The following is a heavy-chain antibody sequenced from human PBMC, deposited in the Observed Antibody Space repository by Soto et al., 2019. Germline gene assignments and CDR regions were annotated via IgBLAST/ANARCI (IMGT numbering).Heavy chain of an antibody. CDR2: INCSGST. D-gene: IGHD3-16*01. J-gene: IGHJ4*02. CDR3: QGGDF. CDR1: RGSQRGYL. V-gene: IGHV4-34*01. Sequence: WETLSLTCVVCRGSQRGYLWSWIRQSPDKGLEWIGEINCSGSTYYNPSFKSRLSLSGDTSKSQISLTLTSVTAADSAVYYCQGGDFWGQGTRVTVSS.